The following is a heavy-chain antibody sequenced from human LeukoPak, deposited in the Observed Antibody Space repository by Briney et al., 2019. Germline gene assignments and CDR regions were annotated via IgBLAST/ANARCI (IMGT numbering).Heavy chain of an antibody. J-gene: IGHJ3*02. CDR3: ATMATATRTSRAFDI. Sequence: PSETLSLTCTVSGGSISSSSYYWGWIRQPPGKGLEWIGSIYYSGSTYYNPSLKSRVTISVDTSKNQFSLKLSSVTAADTAVYYCATMATATRTSRAFDIWGQGTMVTVSS. D-gene: IGHD5-18*01. V-gene: IGHV4-39*01. CDR1: GGSISSSSYY. CDR2: IYYSGST.